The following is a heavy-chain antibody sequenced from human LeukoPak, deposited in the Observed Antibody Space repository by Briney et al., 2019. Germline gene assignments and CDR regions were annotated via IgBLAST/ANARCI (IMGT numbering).Heavy chain of an antibody. CDR2: INTNTGNP. CDR3: ARVVAGTGTYYFDY. Sequence: ASVKVSCKASGYTFTSYAMNWVRQAPGQGLEWMGWINTNTGNPTYAQGFTGRFVFSSDTSVSTAYLQISSLKAEDTAVYYCARVVAGTGTYYFDYWGQGTLVTVSS. CDR1: GYTFTSYA. V-gene: IGHV7-4-1*02. J-gene: IGHJ4*02. D-gene: IGHD6-19*01.